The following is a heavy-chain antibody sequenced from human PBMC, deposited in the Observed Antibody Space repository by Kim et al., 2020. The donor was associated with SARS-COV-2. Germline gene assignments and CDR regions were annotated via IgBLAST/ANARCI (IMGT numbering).Heavy chain of an antibody. V-gene: IGHV1-46*01. CDR3: ARGGGDSKSHYGLFDP. J-gene: IGHJ5*02. D-gene: IGHD3-10*01. Sequence: ASVKVSCKSSGYIFTDYFIHWVRQAPGQGLEWVGVINPDDDTKSYAQRFRGRVAMTRDRSTGTVYMDLNSLTSEDTAKYYCARGGGDSKSHYGLFDPWGLGTQVIVSS. CDR1: GYIFTDYF. CDR2: INPDDDTK.